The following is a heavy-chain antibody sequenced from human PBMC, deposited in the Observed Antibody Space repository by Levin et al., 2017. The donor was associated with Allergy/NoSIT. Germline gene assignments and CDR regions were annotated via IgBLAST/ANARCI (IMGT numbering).Heavy chain of an antibody. CDR2: IINSGVGT. CDR3: AKDAIRGSDQPYYFDY. J-gene: IGHJ4*02. CDR1: GFTFNNYA. D-gene: IGHD6-19*01. Sequence: GESLKISCAASGFTFNNYAMSWVRQAPGKGLEWVSAIINSGVGTYYADSVKGRFTISRDNSKNTMYLQMNSLRAGDTAVYFCAKDAIRGSDQPYYFDYWGQGTLVTASS. V-gene: IGHV3-23*01.